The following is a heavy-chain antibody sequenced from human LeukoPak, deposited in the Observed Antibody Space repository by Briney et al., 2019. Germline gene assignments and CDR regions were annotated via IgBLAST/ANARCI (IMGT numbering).Heavy chain of an antibody. D-gene: IGHD6-19*01. V-gene: IGHV3-23*01. CDR3: ARTIAVAGFDY. J-gene: IGHJ4*02. Sequence: GGSLRLSWAASGFTFSRNGMTWVRQATGKGLEWGSAISGSGGSTYYADSVKGRFTISRDNSKNSLYLQMNSLRAEDTAVYYCARTIAVAGFDYWGQGTLVTVSS. CDR1: GFTFSRNG. CDR2: ISGSGGST.